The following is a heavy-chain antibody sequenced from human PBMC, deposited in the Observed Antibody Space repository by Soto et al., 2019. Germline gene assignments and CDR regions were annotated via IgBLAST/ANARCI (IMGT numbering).Heavy chain of an antibody. D-gene: IGHD3-3*01. V-gene: IGHV4-31*03. CDR1: GGSISSGGYY. CDR3: ARGFLEWLSHPYYGMDV. J-gene: IGHJ6*02. CDR2: IYDSRTT. Sequence: PSETLSLTCTVSGGSISSGGYYWSWIRQHPGKGLEWVGYIYDSRTTYYNPSLKSRVSISEDTSKNQFSLNLSSVTAADTAVYYCARGFLEWLSHPYYGMDVWGPGTTVTVSS.